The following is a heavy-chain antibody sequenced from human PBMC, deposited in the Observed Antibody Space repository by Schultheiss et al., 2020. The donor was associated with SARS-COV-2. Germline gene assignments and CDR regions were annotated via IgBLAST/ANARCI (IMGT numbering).Heavy chain of an antibody. J-gene: IGHJ2*01. Sequence: GGSLRLSCKGSGYSFTSYWIGWVRQMPGKGLEWMGIIYPGDSGTRYSPSFQGQVTISADKSISTAYLQWGSLKASDTAMYYCASAYSSSSWYFDLWGRGTLVTVSS. CDR1: GYSFTSYW. CDR2: IYPGDSGT. D-gene: IGHD6-6*01. CDR3: ASAYSSSSWYFDL. V-gene: IGHV5-51*01.